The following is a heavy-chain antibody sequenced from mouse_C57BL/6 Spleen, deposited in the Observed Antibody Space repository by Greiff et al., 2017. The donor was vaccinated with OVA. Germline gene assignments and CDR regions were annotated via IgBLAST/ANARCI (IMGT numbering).Heavy chain of an antibody. V-gene: IGHV1-82*01. CDR3: VGDYDGYYFDY. Sequence: QVQLQQSGPELVKPGASVKISCKASGYAFSSSWMNWVKQRPGKGLEWIGRIYPGDGDTNYNGKFKGKATLTADKSSSTAYMQLSSLTSEDSAVYFCVGDYDGYYFDYWGQGTTLTVSS. D-gene: IGHD2-4*01. CDR1: GYAFSSSW. J-gene: IGHJ2*01. CDR2: IYPGDGDT.